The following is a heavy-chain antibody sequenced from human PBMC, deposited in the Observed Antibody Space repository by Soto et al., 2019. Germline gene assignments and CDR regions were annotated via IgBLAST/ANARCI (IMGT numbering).Heavy chain of an antibody. V-gene: IGHV4-30-4*01. D-gene: IGHD5-18*01. CDR1: GGSISSGDYY. J-gene: IGHJ4*02. CDR2: IYYSGST. Sequence: PSETLSLTCTVSGGSISSGDYYWSWIRQPPGKGLEWIGYIYYSGSTYYNPSLKSRVTISVDTSKNQFSLKLSSVTAADTAVYYCAREAPDTAMVPDYWGQGTLVTVSS. CDR3: AREAPDTAMVPDY.